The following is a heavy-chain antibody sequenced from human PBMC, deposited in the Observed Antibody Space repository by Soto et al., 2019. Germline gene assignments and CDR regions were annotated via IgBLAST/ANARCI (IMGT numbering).Heavy chain of an antibody. CDR1: GFTVSSNY. Sequence: GGSLRLSCAASGFTVSSNYMSWVRLAPGKGLEWVAVINSVGSTYYADSVKGRFTISRDNFKNTLYLQMNSLRAEDTAVYYCAREAAAGYLNWFDPWGQGTLVTVSS. D-gene: IGHD6-13*01. CDR3: AREAAAGYLNWFDP. CDR2: INSVGST. J-gene: IGHJ5*02. V-gene: IGHV3-53*01.